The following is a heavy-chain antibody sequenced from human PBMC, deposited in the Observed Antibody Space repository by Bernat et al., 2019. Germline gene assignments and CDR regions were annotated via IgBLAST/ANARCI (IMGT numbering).Heavy chain of an antibody. Sequence: QVQLVESGGGVVQPGRSLRLSCAASGFIFSSYAMHWVRQAPGKGLEWVAVISYDGSNKYYADSVKGRFTISRDNSKNTLYLQMNSLRAEDTAVYYCARARGFRELLGYWGQGTLVTVSS. J-gene: IGHJ4*02. V-gene: IGHV3-30*01. CDR2: ISYDGSNK. CDR3: ARARGFRELLGY. CDR1: GFIFSSYA. D-gene: IGHD3-10*01.